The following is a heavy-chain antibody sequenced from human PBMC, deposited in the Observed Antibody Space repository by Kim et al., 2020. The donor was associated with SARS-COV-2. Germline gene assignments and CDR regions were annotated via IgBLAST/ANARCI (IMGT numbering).Heavy chain of an antibody. D-gene: IGHD1-1*01. V-gene: IGHV3-23*01. CDR2: ISYSGST. CDR1: GFTFSSYA. J-gene: IGHJ4*02. Sequence: GGSLRLSCAASGFTFSSYAMTWVRQAPGKGLECISVISYSGSTYYADSVKGRFTISRDNSKNTLYLQMNSLRAEDTAVYYCANNWNLDYWGQGTLVTVSS. CDR3: ANNWNLDY.